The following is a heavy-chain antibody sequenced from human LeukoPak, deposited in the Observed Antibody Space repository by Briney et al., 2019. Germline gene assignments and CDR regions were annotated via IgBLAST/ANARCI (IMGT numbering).Heavy chain of an antibody. CDR3: ARVYSSSRGLDY. Sequence: PWASVKVSCKASGYTFTGYYMHWVRQAPGQGLEWMGWINPNSGGTNYAQKFQGRVTMTRDTSISTAYMELSRLRSDDTAVYYCARVYSSSRGLDYWGQGTLVTVSS. CDR2: INPNSGGT. CDR1: GYTFTGYY. J-gene: IGHJ4*02. V-gene: IGHV1-2*02. D-gene: IGHD6-13*01.